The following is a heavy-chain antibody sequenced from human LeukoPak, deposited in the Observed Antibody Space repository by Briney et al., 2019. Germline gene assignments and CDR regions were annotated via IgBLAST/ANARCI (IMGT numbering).Heavy chain of an antibody. CDR2: ISYDGSNK. CDR1: GFTFSSYG. D-gene: IGHD6-13*01. V-gene: IGHV3-30*18. Sequence: GGSLRLSCAASGFTFSSYGMHWVRQAPGKGLEWVAVISYDGSNKYYADSVKGRFTISRDNSKNTRYLQMNSLRAEDTAVYYCAKDQGSSSWLSYYYYYGMDVWGQGTTVTVSS. J-gene: IGHJ6*02. CDR3: AKDQGSSSWLSYYYYYGMDV.